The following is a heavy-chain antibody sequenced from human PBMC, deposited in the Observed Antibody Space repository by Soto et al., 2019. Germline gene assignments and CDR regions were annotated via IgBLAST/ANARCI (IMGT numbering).Heavy chain of an antibody. J-gene: IGHJ4*02. V-gene: IGHV4-4*02. CDR3: ASNIAAAASPFDY. CDR2: IYHSGST. CDR1: GGSISSSNW. Sequence: PSETLSLTCAVSGGSISSSNWWSWVRQPPGKGLEWIGEIYHSGSTNYNPSLKSRVTISVDKSKNQFSLKLSSVTAADTAVYYCASNIAAAASPFDYWGQGTLVTVSS. D-gene: IGHD6-13*01.